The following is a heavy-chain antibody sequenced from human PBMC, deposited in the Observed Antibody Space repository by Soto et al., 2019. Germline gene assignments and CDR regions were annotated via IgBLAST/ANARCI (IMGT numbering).Heavy chain of an antibody. CDR3: ARTLYSSSWSQYYYYCGMDV. J-gene: IGHJ6*02. D-gene: IGHD6-13*01. CDR2: IYYSGST. CDR1: GCSISSYY. Sequence: SEALSLPCPVSGCSISSYYWSWIRQPPGKGLEWIGYIYYSGSTNYNPSLKSRVTISVDTSKNQFSLKLSSVTAADTAVYYCARTLYSSSWSQYYYYCGMDVWGQGTTVTVSS. V-gene: IGHV4-59*01.